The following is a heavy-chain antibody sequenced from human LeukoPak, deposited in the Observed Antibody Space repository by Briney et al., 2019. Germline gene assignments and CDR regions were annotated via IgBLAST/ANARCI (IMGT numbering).Heavy chain of an antibody. Sequence: ASETLSLTCTVSGGSISSSSYYWGWIRQPPGKGLEWIGSIYYSGSTYYNPSLKSRVTISVDTSKNQFSLKLSSVTAADTAVYYCARNVRSSWYGVGYFDYWGQGTLVTVSS. CDR2: IYYSGST. CDR1: GGSISSSSYY. J-gene: IGHJ4*02. CDR3: ARNVRSSWYGVGYFDY. D-gene: IGHD6-13*01. V-gene: IGHV4-39*07.